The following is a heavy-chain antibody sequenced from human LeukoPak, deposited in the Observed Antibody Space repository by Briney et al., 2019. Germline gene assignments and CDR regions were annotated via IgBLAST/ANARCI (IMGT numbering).Heavy chain of an antibody. J-gene: IGHJ4*02. CDR2: ISGSGGST. CDR3: AKDVNYHDSSGYYYEGSGFDY. CDR1: GFTFSSYA. D-gene: IGHD3-22*01. Sequence: PGGSLRLSCAASGFTFSSYAMSWVRQAPGKGLEWVSAISGSGGSTYYADSVKGRFTISRDNSKNTLYLQMNSLRAEDTAVYYCAKDVNYHDSSGYYYEGSGFDYWGQGTLVTVSS. V-gene: IGHV3-23*01.